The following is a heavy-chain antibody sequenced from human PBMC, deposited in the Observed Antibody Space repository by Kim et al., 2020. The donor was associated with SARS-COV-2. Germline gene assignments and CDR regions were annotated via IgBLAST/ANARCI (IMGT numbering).Heavy chain of an antibody. CDR2: IDWDDDK. Sequence: SGPTLVNPTQTLTLTCTFSGFSLSTSGMCVSWIRQPPGKALEWLARIDWDDDKYYSTSLKTRLTISKDTSKNQVVLTMTNMDPVDTATYYCARLHYYGSGSSASDYWGQGTLVTVSS. V-gene: IGHV2-70*11. CDR3: ARLHYYGSGSSASDY. J-gene: IGHJ4*02. CDR1: GFSLSTSGMC. D-gene: IGHD3-10*01.